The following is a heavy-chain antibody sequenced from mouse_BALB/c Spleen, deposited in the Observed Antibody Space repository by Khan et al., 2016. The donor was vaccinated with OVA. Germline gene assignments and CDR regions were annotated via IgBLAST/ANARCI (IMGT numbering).Heavy chain of an antibody. Sequence: VQLKESGPGLVKPSQSLSLTCTVTGYSITSDYAWNWIRQFPGNKLEWMGYISYSGSTSYNPSLKSRISITRDTPKNQFFLQLNSVTTEDTATYYCARDYGSSYYYFDYWGQGTTLTVSS. CDR2: ISYSGST. CDR3: ARDYGSSYYYFDY. J-gene: IGHJ2*01. CDR1: GYSITSDYA. V-gene: IGHV3-2*02. D-gene: IGHD1-1*01.